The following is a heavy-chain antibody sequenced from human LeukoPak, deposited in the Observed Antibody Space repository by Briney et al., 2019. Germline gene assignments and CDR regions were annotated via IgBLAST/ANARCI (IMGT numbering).Heavy chain of an antibody. J-gene: IGHJ3*02. Sequence: SQTLSLTCTVSGGSISSGSYYWSWIRQPAGKGLEWIGRIYTSGRTNCDPSLKSRVTISVDTSKNRYSLKLSSATAADTAVYYCARAVGDYGGYSYAFDIWGQGTMVTVSS. V-gene: IGHV4-61*02. CDR2: IYTSGRT. CDR3: ARAVGDYGGYSYAFDI. CDR1: GGSISSGSYY. D-gene: IGHD4-23*01.